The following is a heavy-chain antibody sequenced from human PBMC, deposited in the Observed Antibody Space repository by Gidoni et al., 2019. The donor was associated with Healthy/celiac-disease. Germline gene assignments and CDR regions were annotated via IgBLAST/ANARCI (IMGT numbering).Heavy chain of an antibody. V-gene: IGHV3-33*01. D-gene: IGHD3-16*01. J-gene: IGHJ4*02. Sequence: QVQLVESGGGVVQPGRSLRLSCAASGFTFSSYGMHWVRQAPGKGLEWVAVIWYDGSNKYYADSVKGRFTISRDNSKNTLYLQMNSLRAEDTAVYYCARDREYVWGSPTDFDYWGQGTLVTVSS. CDR2: IWYDGSNK. CDR3: ARDREYVWGSPTDFDY. CDR1: GFTFSSYG.